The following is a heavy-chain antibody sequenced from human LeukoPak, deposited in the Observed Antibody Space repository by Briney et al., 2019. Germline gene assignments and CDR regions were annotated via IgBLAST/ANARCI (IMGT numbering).Heavy chain of an antibody. CDR3: ARSSRTIVATYFDY. D-gene: IGHD5-12*01. CDR1: GYTFTGYY. J-gene: IGHJ4*02. Sequence: ASVKVSCKASGYTFTGYYMHWVRQAPGQGLEWMGWINPNSSGTNYAQKVQGRVTMTRDTSISTAYMELSRLRSDDTAVYYCARSSRTIVATYFDYWGQGTLVTVSS. V-gene: IGHV1-2*02. CDR2: INPNSSGT.